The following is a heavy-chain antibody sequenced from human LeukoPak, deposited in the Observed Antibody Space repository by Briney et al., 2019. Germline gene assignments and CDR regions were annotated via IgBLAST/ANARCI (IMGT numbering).Heavy chain of an antibody. CDR2: ISSSSSYI. CDR1: GFTFSSYN. D-gene: IGHD3-9*01. Sequence: GGSLRLSYAASGFTFSSYNMNWVRQARGKGLEWVSAISSSSSYIYYADSVKGRFTISRDNAKNSLYLQMNSVRAEATDVYYCAREDILTGYYSWGQGTLVTVSS. CDR3: AREDILTGYYS. J-gene: IGHJ4*02. V-gene: IGHV3-21*01.